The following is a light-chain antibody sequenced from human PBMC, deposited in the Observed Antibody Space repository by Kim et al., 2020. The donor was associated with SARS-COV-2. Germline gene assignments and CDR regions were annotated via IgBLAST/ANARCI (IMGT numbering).Light chain of an antibody. Sequence: GQSFTISSTGTSSDVGSYNYVSWYQQYPGKAPKLMIYDVTKRPSGVSNRFSGSKSGNTASLTISGLQAEDEADYYCTSFTSSITYVFGTGTKVTVL. CDR2: DVT. CDR1: SSDVGSYNY. CDR3: TSFTSSITYV. J-gene: IGLJ1*01. V-gene: IGLV2-14*04.